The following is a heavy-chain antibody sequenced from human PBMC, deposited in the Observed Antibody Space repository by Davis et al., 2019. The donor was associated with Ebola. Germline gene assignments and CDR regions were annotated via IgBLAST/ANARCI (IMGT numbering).Heavy chain of an antibody. D-gene: IGHD6-13*01. CDR1: GYTFTGYY. CDR2: INPNSGGT. Sequence: ASVKVSCKASGYTFTGYYMHWVRQAPGQGLEWMGWINPNSGGTNYAQKFQGRVTMTRDTSTSTVYMELSSLRFEDKGVYYCARGPWYSSTSFFIIYWGQGTLVTVSS. J-gene: IGHJ4*02. V-gene: IGHV1-2*02. CDR3: ARGPWYSSTSFFIIY.